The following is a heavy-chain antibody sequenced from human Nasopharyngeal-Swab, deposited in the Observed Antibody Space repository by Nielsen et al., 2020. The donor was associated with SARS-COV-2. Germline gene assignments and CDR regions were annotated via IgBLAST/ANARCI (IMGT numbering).Heavy chain of an antibody. CDR2: IYSGGST. CDR3: ARDLYGDYLNYFDY. V-gene: IGHV3-53*01. J-gene: IGHJ4*02. CDR1: GFTVSSNY. Sequence: GESLKTSCAASGFTVSSNYMSWVRQAPGKGLEWVSVIYSGGSTYYADSVKGRFTISRDNSKNTLYLQMNSLRAEDTAVYYCARDLYGDYLNYFDYWGQGTLVTVSS. D-gene: IGHD4-17*01.